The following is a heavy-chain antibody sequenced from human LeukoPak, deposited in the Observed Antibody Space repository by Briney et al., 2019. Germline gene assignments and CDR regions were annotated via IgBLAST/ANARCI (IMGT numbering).Heavy chain of an antibody. CDR3: ARDLDGSGSYYTY. V-gene: IGHV3-21*01. Sequence: GGSLRLSCAASGFTFSSYSMNWVRQAPGKGLEWVSSISSSSSYIYYADSVKGLFTISRDNAKNSLYLQMNSLRAEDTAVYYCARDLDGSGSYYTYWGQGTLVTVSS. D-gene: IGHD3-10*01. J-gene: IGHJ4*02. CDR1: GFTFSSYS. CDR2: ISSSSSYI.